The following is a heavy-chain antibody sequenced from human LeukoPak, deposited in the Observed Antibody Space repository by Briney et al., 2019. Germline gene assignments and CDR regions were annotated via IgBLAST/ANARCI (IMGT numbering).Heavy chain of an antibody. CDR2: ISGSGGST. D-gene: IGHD2-2*01. V-gene: IGHV3-23*01. J-gene: IGHJ5*02. Sequence: GGSLRLSCAASGFTLSSYATSWVRQAPGKGLEWGSAISGSGGSTYYADSVKGRFTISRDNSKNTLYLQMNSLRAEDTAVYYCAKVPRIVVVPAAPGWFDPWGQGTLVTVSS. CDR1: GFTLSSYA. CDR3: AKVPRIVVVPAAPGWFDP.